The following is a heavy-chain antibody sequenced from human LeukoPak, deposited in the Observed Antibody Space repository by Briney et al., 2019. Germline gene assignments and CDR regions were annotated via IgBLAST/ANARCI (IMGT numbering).Heavy chain of an antibody. V-gene: IGHV3-43*01. CDR3: VKDLVAASENVRGWYPMDY. CDR2: ISWNGARI. D-gene: IGHD6-19*01. CDR1: GFTFAEYT. J-gene: IGHJ4*02. Sequence: GGSPRLSCAASGFTFAEYTMHWVRQAPGKGLEWVSLISWNGARIHYGDSVKGRFTISRDNSKNSLYLQMNSLRTEDTALYYCVKDLVAASENVRGWYPMDYWGQGTLVTVPS.